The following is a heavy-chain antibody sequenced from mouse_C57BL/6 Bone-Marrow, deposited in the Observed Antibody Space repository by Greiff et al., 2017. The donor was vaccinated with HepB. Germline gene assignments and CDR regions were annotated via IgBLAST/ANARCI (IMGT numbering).Heavy chain of an antibody. CDR3: ARPPDAFNWDVWFAC. CDR1: GFNIKNTY. D-gene: IGHD4-1*01. J-gene: IGHJ3*01. V-gene: IGHV14-3*01. CDR2: IDPANGNT. Sequence: VQLQQSVAELVRPGASVKLSCTASGFNIKNTYMHWVKQRPEQGLEWIGRIDPANGNTKYAPKFQGKATITADTSSNTAYLQLSSLTSEDTAIYYCARPPDAFNWDVWFACWGQGTLVTVSA.